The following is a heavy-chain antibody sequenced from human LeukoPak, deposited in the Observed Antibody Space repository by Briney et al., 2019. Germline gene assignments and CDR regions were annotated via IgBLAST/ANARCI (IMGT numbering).Heavy chain of an antibody. V-gene: IGHV1-69*05. CDR2: IIPIFGTA. CDR1: GGTFSSYA. CDR3: ARGRWLLDAFDI. Sequence: SVKVSCKASGGTFSSYAISWVRQAPGQGLEWMGRIIPIFGTANYAQKFQGRVTITTDESTSTAYMELSSLRSEDTAVYYCARGRWLLDAFDIWGQGTMVTVSS. D-gene: IGHD5-24*01. J-gene: IGHJ3*02.